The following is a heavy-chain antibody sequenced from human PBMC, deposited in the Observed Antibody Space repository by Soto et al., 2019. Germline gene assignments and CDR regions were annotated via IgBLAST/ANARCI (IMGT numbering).Heavy chain of an antibody. CDR2: IIPIFGTA. V-gene: IGHV1-69*13. D-gene: IGHD1-26*01. Sequence: VASVKVSCKASGGTFSSYAISWVRQAPGQGLEWMGGIIPIFGTANYAQKFQGRVTITADESTSTAYMELSSLRSEDTAVYYCARWDRNLGAFDIWGQGTMVTVS. CDR1: GGTFSSYA. CDR3: ARWDRNLGAFDI. J-gene: IGHJ3*02.